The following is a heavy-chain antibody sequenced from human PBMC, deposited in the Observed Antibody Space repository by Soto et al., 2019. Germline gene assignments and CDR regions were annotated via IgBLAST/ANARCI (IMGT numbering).Heavy chain of an antibody. J-gene: IGHJ6*02. CDR1: GYTFTSYY. CDR3: ARDRSGYCSGGSCYSDYYYGMDV. CDR2: INPSGGST. D-gene: IGHD2-15*01. V-gene: IGHV1-46*01. Sequence: QVQLVQSGAEVKKPGASVKVSCKASGYTFTSYYMHWVRQAPGQGLEWMGTINPSGGSTTYAQKFQGRVTMTRDTSTSTVYMELSSLRSEDTAVYYCARDRSGYCSGGSCYSDYYYGMDVWGQGTTVTVSS.